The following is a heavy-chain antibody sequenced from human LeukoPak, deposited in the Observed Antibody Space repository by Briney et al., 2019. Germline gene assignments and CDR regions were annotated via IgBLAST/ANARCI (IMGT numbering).Heavy chain of an antibody. CDR3: ATAPAYSSSWLNDAFDI. CDR1: GYTLTELS. D-gene: IGHD6-13*01. V-gene: IGHV1-24*01. J-gene: IGHJ3*02. CDR2: FDPEDCET. Sequence: ASVKVSCKVSGYTLTELSMHWVRRAPGKGLEWMGGFDPEDCETIYAQKFQGRVTMTEDTTTDTAYMELSSLRSEDTAVYYCATAPAYSSSWLNDAFDIWGQGTMVTVSS.